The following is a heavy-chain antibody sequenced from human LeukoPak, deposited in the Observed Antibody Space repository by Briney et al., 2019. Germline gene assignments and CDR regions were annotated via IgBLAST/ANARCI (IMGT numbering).Heavy chain of an antibody. CDR1: GGTFSSYA. Sequence: ASVKVSCKASGGTFSSYAISWVRQAPGQGLEWMGGIIPIFGTANYAQKFQSRVTITTDESTSTAYMELSSLRSEDTAMYYCARGPVTTVTTHYYYYYYMDVWGKGTTVTVSS. CDR3: ARGPVTTVTTHYYYYYYMDV. V-gene: IGHV1-69*05. J-gene: IGHJ6*03. CDR2: IIPIFGTA. D-gene: IGHD4-11*01.